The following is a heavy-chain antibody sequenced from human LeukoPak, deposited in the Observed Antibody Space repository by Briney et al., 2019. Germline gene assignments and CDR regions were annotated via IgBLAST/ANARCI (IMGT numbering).Heavy chain of an antibody. CDR2: IYYSGST. CDR3: ARDLLKGGNWNYGSAFDI. J-gene: IGHJ3*02. D-gene: IGHD1-7*01. Sequence: SETLSLTCTVSGGSISSYYWSWIRQPPGKGLEWIGYIYYSGSTNYNPSLKSRVTISVDTSKNQFSLQLNSVTPEDTAVYYCARDLLKGGNWNYGSAFDIWGQGTMVTVSS. V-gene: IGHV4-59*12. CDR1: GGSISSYY.